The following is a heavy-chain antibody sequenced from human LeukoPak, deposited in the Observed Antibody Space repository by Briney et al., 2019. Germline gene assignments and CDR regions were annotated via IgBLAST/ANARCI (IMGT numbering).Heavy chain of an antibody. D-gene: IGHD1-14*01. CDR3: ARGGRVWRNHRVYYYYYMDV. V-gene: IGHV4-34*01. Sequence: PSETLSLTCAVYGGSFSGYYWSWIRQPPGKGLEWIGEINHSGSTNYNPSLKSRVTISVDTSKNQFSLKLSSVTAADTAVYYCARGGRVWRNHRVYYYYYMDVWGKGTTVAVSS. J-gene: IGHJ6*03. CDR1: GGSFSGYY. CDR2: INHSGST.